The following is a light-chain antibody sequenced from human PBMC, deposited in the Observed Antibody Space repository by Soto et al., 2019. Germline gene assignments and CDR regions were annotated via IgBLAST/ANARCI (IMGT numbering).Light chain of an antibody. Sequence: IEMTQSPATLSVSVGDRVTLSCRAGQSIGNYLTWYQQKPGKAPKLLIYDASSWETGVPARFSGSGSGTDFTLTISSLQPEDFAVYYCQQYYDYPLTFGEGTKVDIK. J-gene: IGKJ4*01. V-gene: IGKV1D-13*01. CDR3: QQYYDYPLT. CDR1: QSIGNY. CDR2: DAS.